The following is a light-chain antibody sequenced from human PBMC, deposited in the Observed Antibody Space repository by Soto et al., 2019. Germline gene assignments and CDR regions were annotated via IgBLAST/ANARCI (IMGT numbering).Light chain of an antibody. V-gene: IGKV1-39*01. CDR2: DAS. J-gene: IGKJ1*01. CDR3: QQTYSTPGT. CDR1: QNIDSY. Sequence: DIQMTQSPSSLSASVGDRVTITCRASQNIDSYLNWYQQRPGKAPKLLIHDASSLQSGVPSRFSGSGSGTDFAIPINSLQPEDFATMYCQQTYSTPGTFGQGTKVEIK.